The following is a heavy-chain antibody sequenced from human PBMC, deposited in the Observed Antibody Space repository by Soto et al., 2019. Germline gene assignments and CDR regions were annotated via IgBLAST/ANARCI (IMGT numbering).Heavy chain of an antibody. CDR1: GFTFSSYS. CDR3: ARGEGYSSSWYEFDY. CDR2: ISSSSSSTI. D-gene: IGHD6-13*01. V-gene: IGHV3-48*02. Sequence: RGSLRLSCAASGFTFSSYSMNWVRQAPGKGLEWVSYISSSSSSTIYYADSVKGRFTISRDNAKNSLYLQMNSLRDEDTAVYYCARGEGYSSSWYEFDYWGQGTLVTVSS. J-gene: IGHJ4*02.